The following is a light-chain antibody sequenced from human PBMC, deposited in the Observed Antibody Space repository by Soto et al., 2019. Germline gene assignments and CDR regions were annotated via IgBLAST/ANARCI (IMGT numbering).Light chain of an antibody. CDR1: QSLTSSY. CDR3: QQYESSPTSYT. V-gene: IGKV3-20*01. Sequence: EIVLTQSPGTLSLSPGERATLSCRASQSLTSSYLAWYQQKPGQAPRLLIYGASSRATGIPDRFSASGSGTDFTLSISRLETEDFAVYYCQQYESSPTSYTFGQGTKLEIK. CDR2: GAS. J-gene: IGKJ2*01.